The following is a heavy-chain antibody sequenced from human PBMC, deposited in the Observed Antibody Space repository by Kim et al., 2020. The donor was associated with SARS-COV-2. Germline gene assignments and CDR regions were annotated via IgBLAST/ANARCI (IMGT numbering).Heavy chain of an antibody. V-gene: IGHV3-74*03. D-gene: IGHD3-10*01. CDR2: MNSDGSDT. CDR1: GFNFSSSW. Sequence: GGSLRISCAGSGFNFSSSWMSWVRVPPGKGPVWVARMNSDGSDTTYADTVKGRFTISRDNTKDTFYLQMNSLRVADTAMYYCVRELVGWGSWGQGTQVTVSS. CDR3: VRELVGWGS. J-gene: IGHJ5*02.